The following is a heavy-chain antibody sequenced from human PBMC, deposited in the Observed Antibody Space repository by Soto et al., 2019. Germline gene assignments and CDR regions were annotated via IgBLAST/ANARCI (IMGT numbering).Heavy chain of an antibody. J-gene: IGHJ4*02. Sequence: PGGSLRISCAASGFTFSTYSMNWVRQAPGKGLEWASSISSSSTIYYADSVKGRFTISRDNVQNSLYLQMHSLRAEDTAVYYCARERGSGWTFDYWGQGTLVTVSS. D-gene: IGHD6-19*01. CDR2: ISSSSTI. CDR1: GFTFSTYS. V-gene: IGHV3-48*01. CDR3: ARERGSGWTFDY.